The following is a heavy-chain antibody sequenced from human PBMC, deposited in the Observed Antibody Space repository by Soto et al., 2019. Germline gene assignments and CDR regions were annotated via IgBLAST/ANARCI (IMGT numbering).Heavy chain of an antibody. J-gene: IGHJ4*01. V-gene: IGHV4-59*12. Sequence: PSETLSLTCVVSGGSITSYHWSWIRQFPGKGLEWIGFIHYSGSSYYNPSLKSRVTISVDTSKNQFSLKLDSVTAADTAVYYCARDLDTATYFDYWGHGTLVTVSS. CDR3: ARDLDTATYFDY. D-gene: IGHD5-18*01. CDR1: GGSITSYH. CDR2: IHYSGSS.